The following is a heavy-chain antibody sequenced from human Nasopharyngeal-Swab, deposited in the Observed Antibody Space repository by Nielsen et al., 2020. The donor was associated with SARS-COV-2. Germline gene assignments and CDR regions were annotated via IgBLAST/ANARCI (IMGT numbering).Heavy chain of an antibody. CDR2: ISWNSGSI. J-gene: IGHJ3*02. CDR1: GFTFDGYA. V-gene: IGHV3-9*01. Sequence: GGSLRLSCAASGFTFDGYAMHWVRQAPGKGLEWVSGISWNSGSIGYADSVKGRFTISRDNAKNSLYLQMNSLRAEDTALYYCAKDEAFDIWGQGTMVTVSS. CDR3: AKDEAFDI.